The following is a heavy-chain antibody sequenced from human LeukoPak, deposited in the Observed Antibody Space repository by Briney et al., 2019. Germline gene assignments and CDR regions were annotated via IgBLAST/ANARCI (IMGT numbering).Heavy chain of an antibody. CDR1: GYTFTSYG. Sequence: ASVKVSCKASGYTFTSYGISWVRQAPGRGLEWMGWISAYNGNTNYAQKLQGRVTMTTDTSTSTAYMELRSLRSDDTAVYYCARGLGYYDSSGYAGYWGQGTLVTVSS. D-gene: IGHD3-22*01. CDR3: ARGLGYYDSSGYAGY. CDR2: ISAYNGNT. J-gene: IGHJ4*02. V-gene: IGHV1-18*01.